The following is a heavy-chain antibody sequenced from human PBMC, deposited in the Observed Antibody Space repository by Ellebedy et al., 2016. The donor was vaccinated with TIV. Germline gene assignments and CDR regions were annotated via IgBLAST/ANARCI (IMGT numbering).Heavy chain of an antibody. V-gene: IGHV3-23*01. D-gene: IGHD3-9*01. J-gene: IGHJ6*02. CDR1: GFTFSSYA. CDR3: AKLGFDILTGSGGMDV. CDR2: ISGSGGST. Sequence: GGSLRLSCAASGFTFSSYAMSWVRQAPGKGLEWVSAISGSGGSTYYTESVKGRLTISRDNSMDTLYLQMNSLGVGDTAVYYCAKLGFDILTGSGGMDVWGQGTTVTVSS.